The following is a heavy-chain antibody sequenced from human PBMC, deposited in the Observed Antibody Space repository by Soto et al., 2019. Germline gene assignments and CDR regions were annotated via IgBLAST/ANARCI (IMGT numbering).Heavy chain of an antibody. J-gene: IGHJ3*02. V-gene: IGHV3-15*07. Sequence: EVQLVESGGGLVKPGGSLRLSCAASGFTFSNAWMNWVRQAPGKGQEWVGRIKSKTNGGTTDYVAPVKGRFPISRDDSKNTLYLQMNSLKTEDTAVYYYTTAGITFGGVIVRYDFDIWGQGTMVTVSS. CDR1: GFTFSNAW. CDR3: TTAGITFGGVIVRYDFDI. D-gene: IGHD3-16*02. CDR2: IKSKTNGGTT.